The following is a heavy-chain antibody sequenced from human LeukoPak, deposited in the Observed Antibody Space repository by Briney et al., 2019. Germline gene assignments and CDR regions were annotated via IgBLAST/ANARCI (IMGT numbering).Heavy chain of an antibody. CDR2: ISGSGGST. CDR3: AKANYYDSSGYY. D-gene: IGHD3-22*01. Sequence: GGSLRLSCAASGFTFSSYAMSWVRQAPGKGLECVSSISGSGGSTYYADSVKGRFTVSRDNSKNTLYLQMNSLRAEDTAVYYCAKANYYDSSGYYWGQGTLVTVSS. J-gene: IGHJ4*02. V-gene: IGHV3-23*01. CDR1: GFTFSSYA.